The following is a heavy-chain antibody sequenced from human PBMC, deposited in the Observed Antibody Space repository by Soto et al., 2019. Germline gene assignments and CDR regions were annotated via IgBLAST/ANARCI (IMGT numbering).Heavy chain of an antibody. Sequence: ASVKVSCKASGYTFTSYGISWVRQAPGQGLEWMGWISAYNGNTNYAQKLQGRVTMTTDTSTSTAYMELRSPRSDDTAVYYCAREAISGWYFDYWGQGTLVTVSS. CDR3: AREAISGWYFDY. J-gene: IGHJ4*02. CDR2: ISAYNGNT. V-gene: IGHV1-18*01. CDR1: GYTFTSYG. D-gene: IGHD6-19*01.